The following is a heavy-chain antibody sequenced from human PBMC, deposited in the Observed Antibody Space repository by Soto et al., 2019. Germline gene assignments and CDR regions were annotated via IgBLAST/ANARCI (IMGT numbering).Heavy chain of an antibody. CDR2: IIPIFGTI. Sequence: SVKVSCKASGGTFSSYAISWVRLAPGQGLEWMGGIIPIFGTINNAQKFQDRVTITADESANIVYMELSSLRSEDTAIYYCAREGLTFGPGAVGGAFDIWGQGTLVTVSS. D-gene: IGHD2-2*01. CDR3: AREGLTFGPGAVGGAFDI. CDR1: GGTFSSYA. J-gene: IGHJ3*02. V-gene: IGHV1-69*13.